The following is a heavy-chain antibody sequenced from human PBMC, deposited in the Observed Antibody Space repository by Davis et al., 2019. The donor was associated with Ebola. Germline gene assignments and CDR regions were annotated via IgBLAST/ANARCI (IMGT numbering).Heavy chain of an antibody. CDR1: GFTFSSYS. CDR3: ARESITIFGVVIIPYGMDV. Sequence: GSLKISCAASGFTFSSYSMNWVRQAPGKGLQWVSSISSSGTYIYYADSVKGRFTISRDNAKNSLYLQMNSLRAEDTAVYYCARESITIFGVVIIPYGMDVWGQGTTVTVSS. V-gene: IGHV3-21*01. D-gene: IGHD3-3*01. CDR2: ISSSGTYI. J-gene: IGHJ6*02.